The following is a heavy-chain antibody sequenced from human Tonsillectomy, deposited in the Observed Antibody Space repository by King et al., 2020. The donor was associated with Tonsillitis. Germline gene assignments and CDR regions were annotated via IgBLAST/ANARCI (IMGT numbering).Heavy chain of an antibody. D-gene: IGHD3-10*01. CDR1: GFTFSSCA. Sequence: QLVQSGGGVVQPGRSLRLSCAASGFTFSSCAMHWVRQAPGKGLEWVALIWYDGSNKYYADSVKGRFTIYRDNSKNTLYLQMNRLRAEDTAVYYCARDYGSESYRYFDYWGQGTLVTVSS. V-gene: IGHV3-33*08. CDR3: ARDYGSESYRYFDY. J-gene: IGHJ4*02. CDR2: IWYDGSNK.